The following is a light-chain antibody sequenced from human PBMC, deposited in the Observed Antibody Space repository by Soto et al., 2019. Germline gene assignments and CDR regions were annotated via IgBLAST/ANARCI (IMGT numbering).Light chain of an antibody. CDR2: EVS. CDR3: SSYAGSSTLI. Sequence: QSALTQPASVSGSPGQSITISCTGTSSDVGGYNSVSWYQHHPGKAPKLMIYEVSNRPSGVSNRFSGSKSGNTASLIISGLQAEDEADYYCSSYAGSSTLIFGGGTKLTVL. J-gene: IGLJ2*01. CDR1: SSDVGGYNS. V-gene: IGLV2-14*01.